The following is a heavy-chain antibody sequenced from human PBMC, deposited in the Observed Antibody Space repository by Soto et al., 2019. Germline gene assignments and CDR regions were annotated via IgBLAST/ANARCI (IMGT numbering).Heavy chain of an antibody. D-gene: IGHD3-10*01. CDR3: ARRPADYYGSGTAPDN. J-gene: IGHJ4*02. CDR2: IDPSDSQT. V-gene: IGHV5-10-1*01. Sequence: GESLKISCKGSGYSFAGYWITWVRQKPGKGLEWMGRIDPSDSQTYYSPSFRGHVTISVTKSITTVFLQWSSLRASDTAMYYCARRPADYYGSGTAPDNWGQGTLVTVSS. CDR1: GYSFAGYW.